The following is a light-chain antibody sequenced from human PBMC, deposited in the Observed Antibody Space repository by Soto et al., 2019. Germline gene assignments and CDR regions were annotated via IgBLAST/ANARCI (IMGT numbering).Light chain of an antibody. Sequence: VLTQPPSVSAAPGQKVTISCSGSSSNIGNNFVSWFQQLPGAAPKVLIYDNDKRPSGIPDRFSGSKSGTSATLDITGLQTGDEADYYCGTWDSSLSVYVFAIGTKVTV. V-gene: IGLV1-51*01. J-gene: IGLJ1*01. CDR2: DND. CDR3: GTWDSSLSVYV. CDR1: SSNIGNNF.